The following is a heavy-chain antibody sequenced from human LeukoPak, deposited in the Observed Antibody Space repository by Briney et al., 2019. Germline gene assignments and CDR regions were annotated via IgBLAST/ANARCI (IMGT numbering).Heavy chain of an antibody. CDR2: IKQDGSEK. CDR3: ARDRSAYFDS. V-gene: IGHV3-7*01. Sequence: PGGSLRLSCAASGFTFSSYWMSWVRQAPGKGLEWVANIKQDGSEKYYVDSVKGRFTISRDNAKNSLYLRMNSLRDEDTAVYFCARDRSAYFDSWGQGTLVTVSS. CDR1: GFTFSSYW. J-gene: IGHJ4*02.